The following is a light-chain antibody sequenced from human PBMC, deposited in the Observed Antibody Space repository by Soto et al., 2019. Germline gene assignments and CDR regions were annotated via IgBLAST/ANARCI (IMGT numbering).Light chain of an antibody. CDR2: EVS. Sequence: QSALTQPPSASGSPGQSVTISCTGTSSDVGGSNFVSWYQQHPGKAPKLMIYEVSKRPSGVPDRFSGSKSGNTASLTVSGLQGEDEAAYYCSSYTSINSRVFGTGTKVTVL. V-gene: IGLV2-8*01. J-gene: IGLJ1*01. CDR1: SSDVGGSNF. CDR3: SSYTSINSRV.